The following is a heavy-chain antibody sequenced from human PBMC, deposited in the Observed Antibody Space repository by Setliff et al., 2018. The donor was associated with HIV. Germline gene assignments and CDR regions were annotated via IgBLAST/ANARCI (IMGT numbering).Heavy chain of an antibody. CDR1: GFTFSSYA. CDR2: ISYDGSNT. CDR3: ARVEWEPDGHYFAY. Sequence: LSLSCAASGFTFSSYAMHWVRQAPGKGLEWVTLISYDGSNTYYTDSVKGRFTISRDNSRNILYLQMNSLRADDTAVYYCARVEWEPDGHYFAYWGQGILVTVSS. V-gene: IGHV3-30*04. J-gene: IGHJ4*02. D-gene: IGHD1-26*01.